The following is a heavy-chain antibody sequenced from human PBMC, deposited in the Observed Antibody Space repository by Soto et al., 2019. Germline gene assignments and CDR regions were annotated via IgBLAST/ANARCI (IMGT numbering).Heavy chain of an antibody. J-gene: IGHJ4*02. CDR1: GGSISSSSYY. CDR2: IYYSGST. CDR3: ARHSLSGWLDY. D-gene: IGHD6-19*01. V-gene: IGHV4-39*01. Sequence: QLQLQESGPGLVKPSETLSLTCTVSGGSISSSSYYWGWIRQPPGKGLEWIGSIYYSGSTYYNPSLKSRVTISVDTSKNQFSLKLSSVTAADTAVYYCARHSLSGWLDYWGQGILVNVSS.